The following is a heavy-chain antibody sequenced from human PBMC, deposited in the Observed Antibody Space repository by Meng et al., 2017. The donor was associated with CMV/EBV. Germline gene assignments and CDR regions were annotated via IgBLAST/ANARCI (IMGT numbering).Heavy chain of an antibody. CDR3: ASGGWSGYFPPHYYYYGMDV. D-gene: IGHD3-3*01. V-gene: IGHV4-59*01. Sequence: SETLSLTCTVSGGSISSYYWSWIRQPPGKGLEWIGYIYYSGSTNYNPSLKSRVTISVDTSKNQFSLKLSSVTAADTAVYYCASGGWSGYFPPHYYYYGMDVWGQGTTVTVSS. CDR1: GGSISSYY. J-gene: IGHJ6*02. CDR2: IYYSGST.